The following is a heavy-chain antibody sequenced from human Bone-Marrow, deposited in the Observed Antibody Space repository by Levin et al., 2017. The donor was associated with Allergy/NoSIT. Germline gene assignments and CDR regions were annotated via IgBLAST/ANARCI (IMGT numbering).Heavy chain of an antibody. J-gene: IGHJ4*02. D-gene: IGHD6-6*01. CDR3: ARDGQGHSSSPY. V-gene: IGHV3-66*01. CDR1: GFSVSNNF. Sequence: LSLTCAASGFSVSNNFLNWVRQVPGKGLEWVSLIYSGGSTHYADSVKCRFTISRDNSRNTLYLQMNSLRVEDTAVYYCARDGQGHSSSPYWGQGTLVTVSS. CDR2: IYSGGST.